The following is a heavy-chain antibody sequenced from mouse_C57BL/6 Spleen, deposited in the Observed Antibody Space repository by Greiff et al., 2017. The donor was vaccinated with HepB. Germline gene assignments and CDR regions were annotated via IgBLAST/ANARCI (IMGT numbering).Heavy chain of an antibody. CDR3: ASLTTLYYYAMDY. D-gene: IGHD1-1*01. Sequence: EVQLQQSGPGLVKPSQSLSLTCSVTGYSITSGYYWNWIRQFPGNNLEWMGYISYDGSNNYHPSLTNRISITRDTSKNQFFLKLNSVTTEDTATYYCASLTTLYYYAMDYWGQGTSVTVSS. CDR1: GYSITSGYY. CDR2: ISYDGSN. J-gene: IGHJ4*01. V-gene: IGHV3-6*01.